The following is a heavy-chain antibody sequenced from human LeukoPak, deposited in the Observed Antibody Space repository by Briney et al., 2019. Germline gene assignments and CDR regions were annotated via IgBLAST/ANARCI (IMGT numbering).Heavy chain of an antibody. Sequence: GGSLRLPCAASGFTFSSYAMNWVRQAPGKGLEWVSTISGSGGSTDYADSVKGRFTISRDSSKNTLYLQMNSLRAEDTAVYYCAKDRGHCINGVCHNFYYMDVWGKGTTVTVSS. CDR1: GFTFSSYA. CDR2: ISGSGGST. CDR3: AKDRGHCINGVCHNFYYMDV. V-gene: IGHV3-23*01. D-gene: IGHD2-8*01. J-gene: IGHJ6*03.